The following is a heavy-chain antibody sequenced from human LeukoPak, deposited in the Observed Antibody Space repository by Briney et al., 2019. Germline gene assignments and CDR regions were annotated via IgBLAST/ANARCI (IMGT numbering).Heavy chain of an antibody. CDR3: AKGESHPKYYFDY. CDR1: GFTFSTYA. J-gene: IGHJ4*02. CDR2: ISGSVGST. D-gene: IGHD3-10*01. Sequence: GGSLRLSCAASGFTFSTYAMRWVRQAPGKGLAWVSSISGSVGSTYYADSVKGRFTISRDNSKNTLYLQMNSLRAEDTAVYYCAKGESHPKYYFDYWGQGTLVTVSS. V-gene: IGHV3-23*01.